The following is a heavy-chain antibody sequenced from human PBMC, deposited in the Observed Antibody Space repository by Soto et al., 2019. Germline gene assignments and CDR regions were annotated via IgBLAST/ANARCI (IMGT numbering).Heavy chain of an antibody. J-gene: IGHJ6*02. CDR2: IDWDDDK. D-gene: IGHD6-13*01. CDR3: ARIWEYSSSWSHYYYYYGMDV. CDR1: GFSLSTSGMC. V-gene: IGHV2-70*01. Sequence: SGPTLVNPTQTLTLTCTFSGFSLSTSGMCVSWIRQPPGKAMEWLALIDWDDDKYYSTTLKTRLTISKDTSKNQVVLTMTNMDPVDTATYYCARIWEYSSSWSHYYYYYGMDVWGQGTTVTVSS.